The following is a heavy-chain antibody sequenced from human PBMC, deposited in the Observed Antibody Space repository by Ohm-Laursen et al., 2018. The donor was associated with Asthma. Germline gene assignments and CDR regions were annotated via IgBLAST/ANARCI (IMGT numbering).Heavy chain of an antibody. D-gene: IGHD2-15*01. CDR1: GGSISSGGYY. Sequence: TLSLTCTVSGGSISSGGYYWSWIRQHPGKGLEWIGYIYYSGSTYYNPSLKSRVTISVDTSRNQFSLKLISVTAADTAVYYCARDVGILSGYFDYWGQGTLVTVSS. J-gene: IGHJ4*02. CDR3: ARDVGILSGYFDY. V-gene: IGHV4-31*03. CDR2: IYYSGST.